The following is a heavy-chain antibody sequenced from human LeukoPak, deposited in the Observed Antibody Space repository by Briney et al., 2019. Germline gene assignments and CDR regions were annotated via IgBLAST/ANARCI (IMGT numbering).Heavy chain of an antibody. CDR3: ARDRDDSSGYANLEYFQH. D-gene: IGHD3-22*01. V-gene: IGHV3-23*01. CDR2: ISGSGGST. Sequence: GGSLRLSCAASGFTFSSYAMSWVRQAPGKGLEWVSAISGSGGSTYYADSVKGRFTISRDNSKNTLYLQMNSLRAEDTAVYYCARDRDDSSGYANLEYFQHWGQGTLVTVSS. CDR1: GFTFSSYA. J-gene: IGHJ1*01.